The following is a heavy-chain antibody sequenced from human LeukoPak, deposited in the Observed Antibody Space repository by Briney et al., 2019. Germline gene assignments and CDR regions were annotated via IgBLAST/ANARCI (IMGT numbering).Heavy chain of an antibody. CDR3: ARGISGWYEFDY. CDR2: IYHSGST. Sequence: PSETLSLTCAVSGYSISSGYYWGWIRQPPGKGLEWIGSIYHSGSTYYNPSLKSRVTISVDTSKNQFSLKLSSVTAADTAVYCCARGISGWYEFDYWGQGTLVTVSS. V-gene: IGHV4-38-2*01. CDR1: GYSISSGYY. D-gene: IGHD6-19*01. J-gene: IGHJ4*02.